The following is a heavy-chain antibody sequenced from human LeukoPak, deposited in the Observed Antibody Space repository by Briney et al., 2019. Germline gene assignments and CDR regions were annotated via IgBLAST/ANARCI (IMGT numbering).Heavy chain of an antibody. Sequence: GXXLRLSCAASGFTVSSNYMSWVRQAPGKGVEWVSVIYSGGSTYYADSVKGRFTISRDNSKNTLYLQMNSLRAEDTAVYYCARSSPFDYWGQGTLVTVSS. CDR1: GFTVSSNY. D-gene: IGHD6-6*01. J-gene: IGHJ4*02. V-gene: IGHV3-53*01. CDR2: IYSGGST. CDR3: ARSSPFDY.